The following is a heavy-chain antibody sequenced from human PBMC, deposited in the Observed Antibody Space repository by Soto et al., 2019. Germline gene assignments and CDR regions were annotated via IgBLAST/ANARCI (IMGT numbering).Heavy chain of an antibody. CDR1: GFTFSSYW. CDR3: AREPSVPGTWYFDL. J-gene: IGHJ2*01. Sequence: GGSLRLSCAASGFTFSSYWMSWVRQAPGKGLEWVANIKQDGSEKYYVDSVKGRFTISRENAKNSLYLQINSLRPEDTAIYYCAREPSVPGTWYFDLWGRGTPVTVSS. CDR2: IKQDGSEK. D-gene: IGHD6-19*01. V-gene: IGHV3-7*03.